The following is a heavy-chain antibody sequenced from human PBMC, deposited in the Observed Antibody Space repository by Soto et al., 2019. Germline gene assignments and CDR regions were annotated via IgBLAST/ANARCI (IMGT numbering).Heavy chain of an antibody. D-gene: IGHD5-18*01. CDR1: GGSVRSYA. V-gene: IGHV1-69*12. CDR2: IIPIFGTP. Sequence: QVQLVQSGAEVKKPGSSVKVSCKASGGSVRSYAVNWVRQAPGQGLECLGGIIPIFGTPNYAQKFHGRVSITADESTSTVYMDLISLTSEDTAVYYCAYSANHRYFFDSWGQGTLVTVSS. J-gene: IGHJ5*01. CDR3: AYSANHRYFFDS.